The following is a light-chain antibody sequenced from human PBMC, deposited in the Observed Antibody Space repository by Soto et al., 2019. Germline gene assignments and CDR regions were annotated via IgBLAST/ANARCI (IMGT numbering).Light chain of an antibody. J-gene: IGKJ4*01. CDR3: QRYYNAPFT. CDR1: QDIKNY. Sequence: DIQMTQSPSTLSASAGDRVTITCRASQDIKNYLAWYQQKQGEIPKLLIYAASTLESGIPPRFSGSGSGTDFTLTINNLQPEDVATYYCQRYYNAPFTFGGGTKVDIK. V-gene: IGKV1-27*01. CDR2: AAS.